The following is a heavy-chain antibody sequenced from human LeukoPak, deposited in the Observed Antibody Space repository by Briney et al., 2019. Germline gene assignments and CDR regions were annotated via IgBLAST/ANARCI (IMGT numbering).Heavy chain of an antibody. CDR3: ARAGYCSSTSCYPRIWFDP. CDR2: INPNSGGT. D-gene: IGHD2-2*01. V-gene: IGHV1-2*02. J-gene: IGHJ5*02. CDR1: GYTFTGYY. Sequence: AASVKVSCKASGYTFTGYYMHWVRQAPGQGLEWMGWINPNSGGTNYAQKFQGRVTMTRDTSISTAYMELSRLRSDDTAVYYCARAGYCSSTSCYPRIWFDPWGQGTLVTVSS.